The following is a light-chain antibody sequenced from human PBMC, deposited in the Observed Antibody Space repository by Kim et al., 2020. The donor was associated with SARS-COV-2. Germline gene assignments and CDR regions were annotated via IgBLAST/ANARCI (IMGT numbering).Light chain of an antibody. CDR1: QDISNY. CDR2: DAS. Sequence: DIQMTQSPSSLSASVVDRVTITCQASQDISNYLNWYQQKPGKAPKLLIYDASNLETGVPSRFSGSGSGTDFTFTISSLQPEDIATYYCQQYDNLPLTFGGGTKVDIK. CDR3: QQYDNLPLT. V-gene: IGKV1-33*01. J-gene: IGKJ4*01.